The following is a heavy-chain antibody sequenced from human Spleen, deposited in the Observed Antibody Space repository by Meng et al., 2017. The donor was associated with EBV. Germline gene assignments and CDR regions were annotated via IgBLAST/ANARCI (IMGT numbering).Heavy chain of an antibody. D-gene: IGHD2-8*02. J-gene: IGHJ4*02. V-gene: IGHV4-34*01. Sequence: QVQVQQWGPGLLKPSETLSLTCAVYDTSFSGNFWSWIRQSQGQGLEWIGEINHSGSTNYNPSLKSRVTITVDTSKNQFPLKLNSVTAAATDVYYCARWAGGVCFYCDYWGQGTLVTVSS. CDR2: INHSGST. CDR1: DTSFSGNF. CDR3: ARWAGGVCFYCDY.